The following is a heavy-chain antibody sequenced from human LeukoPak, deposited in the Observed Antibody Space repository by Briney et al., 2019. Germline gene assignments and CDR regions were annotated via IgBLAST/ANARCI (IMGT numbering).Heavy chain of an antibody. Sequence: PSETLSLTCTVSGGSISSYYWSWIRQPPGKGLEWIGYIYYSGSTNYNPSLKSRVTISVDTSKNQFSLKLSSVTAADTAVYYCARAWSVVVPAAKLFGPWDQGTLVTVSS. CDR2: IYYSGST. V-gene: IGHV4-59*01. CDR1: GGSISSYY. D-gene: IGHD2-2*01. J-gene: IGHJ5*02. CDR3: ARAWSVVVPAAKLFGP.